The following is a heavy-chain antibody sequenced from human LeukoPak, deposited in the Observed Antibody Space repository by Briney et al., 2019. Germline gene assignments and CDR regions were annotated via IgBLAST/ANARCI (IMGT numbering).Heavy chain of an antibody. J-gene: IGHJ4*02. Sequence: GESLKISCKASGYRFTTDYIGWVRQMPGKGLEWMGIIYPDDSETNYSPSFQGQVSMSVDKSVNTAYLQWNSLKASDSAMYYCATKPVGGTYYFDYWGQGTLVTVSS. D-gene: IGHD1-26*01. CDR1: GYRFTTDY. CDR3: ATKPVGGTYYFDY. V-gene: IGHV5-51*01. CDR2: IYPDDSET.